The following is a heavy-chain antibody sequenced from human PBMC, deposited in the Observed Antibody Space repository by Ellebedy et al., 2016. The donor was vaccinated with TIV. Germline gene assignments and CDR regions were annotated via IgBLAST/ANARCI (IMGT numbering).Heavy chain of an antibody. CDR2: IRHDGGEN. Sequence: GESLKISXVASGFTFSWYWMSWVRRAPGKGLEWVATIRHDGGENKYVDSVKGRFTTSRDNAKNSVYLQMDSLRAEDTAVYYCARDGDPYFDYWGHGTLVTVSS. V-gene: IGHV3-7*01. J-gene: IGHJ4*01. CDR1: GFTFSWYW. CDR3: ARDGDPYFDY. D-gene: IGHD4-17*01.